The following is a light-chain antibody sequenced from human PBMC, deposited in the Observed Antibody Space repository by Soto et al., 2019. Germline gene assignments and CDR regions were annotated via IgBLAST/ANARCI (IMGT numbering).Light chain of an antibody. Sequence: QSVLTQPPSASGTPGQRVTISCSGSSSNIGSNYVYWYQQLPGTAPKLLIYRNNQRHSGVPDRFSGSKSGTSASLAISWLRAEDEAYYYCAAWDDSLSGPVFGGGTKLTVL. V-gene: IGLV1-47*01. CDR1: SSNIGSNY. CDR2: RNN. J-gene: IGLJ2*01. CDR3: AAWDDSLSGPV.